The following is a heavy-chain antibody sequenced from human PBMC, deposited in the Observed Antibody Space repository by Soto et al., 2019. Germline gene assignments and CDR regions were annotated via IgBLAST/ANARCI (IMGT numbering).Heavy chain of an antibody. CDR1: GYTFTSYG. D-gene: IGHD2-2*01. Sequence: ASVKVSCKASGYTFTSYGISWVRQAPGQGLEWMGWISAYNGSTNYAQKLQGRATMTTDTSTSTAYMELRSLRSDDTAVYYCALCSSTSCFLASTFDYWGQGTLVTVSS. CDR2: ISAYNGST. CDR3: ALCSSTSCFLASTFDY. V-gene: IGHV1-18*01. J-gene: IGHJ4*02.